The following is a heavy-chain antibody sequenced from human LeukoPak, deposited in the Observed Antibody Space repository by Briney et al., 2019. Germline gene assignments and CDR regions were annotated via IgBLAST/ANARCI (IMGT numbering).Heavy chain of an antibody. CDR1: GFTFSSYW. CDR2: IRYDGSNK. CDR3: AKDLWGDYAVDH. V-gene: IGHV3-30*02. J-gene: IGHJ4*02. Sequence: GGSLRLSCAASGFTFSSYWMSWVRQAPGKGLEWVAFIRYDGSNKYYADSVKGRFTISRDNSKNTLYLQMNSLRAEDTAVYYCAKDLWGDYAVDHWGQGTLVTVSS. D-gene: IGHD4-17*01.